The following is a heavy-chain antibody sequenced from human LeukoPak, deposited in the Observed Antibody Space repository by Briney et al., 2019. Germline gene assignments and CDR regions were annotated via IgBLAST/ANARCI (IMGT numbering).Heavy chain of an antibody. CDR3: ARTSYHYNSGDYGWYFDY. J-gene: IGHJ4*02. CDR1: GGSVSSGSYY. Sequence: SETLSLTCTVSGGSVSSGSYYWSLIRQPPGKGLEWIGYIYYSGITKYSPSLKSRVTISVDTSKNQFSLRLTSVTAADTAVYYCARTSYHYNSGDYGWYFDYWGQGTLVTVSA. D-gene: IGHD3-10*01. V-gene: IGHV4-61*01. CDR2: IYYSGIT.